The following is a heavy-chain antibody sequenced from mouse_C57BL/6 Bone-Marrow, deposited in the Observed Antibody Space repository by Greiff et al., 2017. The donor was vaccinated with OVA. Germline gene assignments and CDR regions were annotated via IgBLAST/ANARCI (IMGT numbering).Heavy chain of an antibody. Sequence: EVKLMESGEGLVKPGGSLKLSCAASGFTFSSYAMSWVRQTPEKRLEWVAYISSGGDYIYYADTVKGRFTISRDNARNTLYLQMSSLKSEDTAMYYCTRPSYYGSSNYFDYWGQGTTLTVSS. J-gene: IGHJ2*01. CDR3: TRPSYYGSSNYFDY. D-gene: IGHD1-1*01. CDR2: ISSGGDYI. CDR1: GFTFSSYA. V-gene: IGHV5-9-1*02.